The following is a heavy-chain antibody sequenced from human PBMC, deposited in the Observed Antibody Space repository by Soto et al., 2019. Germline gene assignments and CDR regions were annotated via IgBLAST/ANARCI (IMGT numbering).Heavy chain of an antibody. CDR3: ARVGGINWFDP. J-gene: IGHJ5*02. CDR1: GGSISSGGYY. Sequence: SETLSLTCTVSGGSISSGGYYWSWIRHHPGKGLEWIGYIYYSGSTYYNPSLKSRVTISVDTSKNQFSLKLSSVTAADTVVYYCARVGGINWFDPWGQGTLVTVSS. V-gene: IGHV4-31*03. D-gene: IGHD1-20*01. CDR2: IYYSGST.